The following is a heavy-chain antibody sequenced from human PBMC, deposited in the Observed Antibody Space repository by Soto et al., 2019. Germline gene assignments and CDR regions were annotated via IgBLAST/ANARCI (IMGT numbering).Heavy chain of an antibody. V-gene: IGHV4-39*01. D-gene: IGHD5-18*01. CDR2: IYYSGST. J-gene: IGHJ4*02. CDR3: ARHRHTAMALPYYFDY. CDR1: GGSISSSSYY. Sequence: QLQLQESGPGLVKPSETLSLTCTVSGGSISSSSYYWGWIRQPPGKGLEWIGSIYYSGSTYYNPSLKSRVTISVDTSKNQFSLKLSSVTAADTAVYYCARHRHTAMALPYYFDYWGQGTLVTVSS.